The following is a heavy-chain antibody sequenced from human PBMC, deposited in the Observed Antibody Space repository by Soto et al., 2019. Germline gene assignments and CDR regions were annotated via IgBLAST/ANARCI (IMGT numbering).Heavy chain of an antibody. Sequence: ASVNVSCKASGYTFTSYYMHWVRQAPGQGLEWMGIINPSGGSTSYAQKFQGRVTMTRDTSTSTVYMELSSLRSEDTAVYYCARDEGELPLDYWGQGTLVTVSS. J-gene: IGHJ4*02. CDR3: ARDEGELPLDY. CDR1: GYTFTSYY. V-gene: IGHV1-46*01. CDR2: INPSGGST. D-gene: IGHD1-26*01.